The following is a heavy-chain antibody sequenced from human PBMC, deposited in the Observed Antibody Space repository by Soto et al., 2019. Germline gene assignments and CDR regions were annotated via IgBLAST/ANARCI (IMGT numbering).Heavy chain of an antibody. V-gene: IGHV4-4*02. CDR1: GDSITTSVL. Sequence: PSETLSLTCDVSGDSITTSVLWTWVRQFAGRGLEWTGEIAHDGNKNYNPSLSGRVTMSVDLSNSQFSLNVASVNAADTAVYFCAGGRDYDYWGQGTLVTVSS. D-gene: IGHD4-17*01. J-gene: IGHJ4*02. CDR2: IAHDGNK. CDR3: AGGRDYDY.